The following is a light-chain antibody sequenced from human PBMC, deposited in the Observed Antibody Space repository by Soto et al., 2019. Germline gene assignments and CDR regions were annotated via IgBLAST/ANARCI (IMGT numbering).Light chain of an antibody. Sequence: DIQMTQSPASLSASVGDRVTISCRASQAISNSLAWYQQKPGKLPKLLICAAATLQSGGPYRFSGSGSGKDFTLTISSLQPEDFATYYCHKYNTSPCTFGQGTKVDIK. CDR1: QAISNS. CDR2: AAA. J-gene: IGKJ1*01. CDR3: HKYNTSPCT. V-gene: IGKV1-27*01.